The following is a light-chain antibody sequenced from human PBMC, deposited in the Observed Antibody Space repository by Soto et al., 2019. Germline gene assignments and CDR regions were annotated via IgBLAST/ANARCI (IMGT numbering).Light chain of an antibody. V-gene: IGKV3-20*01. J-gene: IGKJ4*01. CDR2: GVS. Sequence: EIVLTQSSDTLSFSPGERATLSCTASQSVTSNALAWYQQKPGQAPRLLIYGVSSRATGIPDRFSGSGSGTDFTLTISRLEPADFAVYYCQQYGSSPLTFGGGTKVDI. CDR3: QQYGSSPLT. CDR1: QSVTSNA.